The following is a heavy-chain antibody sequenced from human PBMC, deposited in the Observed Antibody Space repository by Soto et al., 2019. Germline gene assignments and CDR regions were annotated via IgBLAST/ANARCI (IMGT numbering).Heavy chain of an antibody. CDR1: GYTLTSYG. V-gene: IGHV1-18*01. CDR2: ISAYNGNT. D-gene: IGHD2-15*01. J-gene: IGHJ6*02. Sequence: GASVKVSCKASGYTLTSYGISWVRQAPGQGLEWMGWISAYNGNTNYAQKLQGRVTMTTDTSTSTAYMELRSLRSDDTAVYYCARVAATAYYYYYGMDVWGQGTTVTVSS. CDR3: ARVAATAYYYYYGMDV.